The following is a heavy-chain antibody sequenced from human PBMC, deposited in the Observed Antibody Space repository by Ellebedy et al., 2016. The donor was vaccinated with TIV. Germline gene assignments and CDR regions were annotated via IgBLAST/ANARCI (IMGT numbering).Heavy chain of an antibody. J-gene: IGHJ6*02. Sequence: MPGGSLRLSCTVSGGSISSYYWSWIRQPPGKGLEWNGYIYYSGSTNYNPSLKSRVTISVDTSKNQFSLKLSSATAADTAVYYCARDHGQILTGYYKRYYDMDVWGQGTTVTVSS. V-gene: IGHV4-59*12. CDR3: ARDHGQILTGYYKRYYDMDV. CDR2: IYYSGST. CDR1: GGSISSYY. D-gene: IGHD3-9*01.